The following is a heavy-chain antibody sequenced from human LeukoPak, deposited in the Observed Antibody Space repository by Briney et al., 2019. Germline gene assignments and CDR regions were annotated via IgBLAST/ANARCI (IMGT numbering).Heavy chain of an antibody. V-gene: IGHV4-59*01. CDR2: IYYSGST. J-gene: IGHJ6*04. Sequence: SETLSLTCTVTGGSISSYYWSWIRQPPGKGLEWIGYIYYSGSTNYNPSLKSRVTISVDTSKNQFSLKLSSVTAADTAVYYCARDHSPYGMDVWGKGTTVTVSS. D-gene: IGHD2-21*01. CDR1: GGSISSYY. CDR3: ARDHSPYGMDV.